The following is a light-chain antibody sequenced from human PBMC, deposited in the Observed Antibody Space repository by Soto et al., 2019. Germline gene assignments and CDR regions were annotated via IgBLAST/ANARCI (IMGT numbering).Light chain of an antibody. CDR2: DAS. V-gene: IGKV3-11*01. Sequence: SGFTQAPGTLSLSPGEGATPSCRASQSVSSYLAWYQQKPGQAPRLLIYDASNRATGIPARFSGSGSGTDFTLTISSLEPEDFAVYYCQQRSNWPTFGQGTKVDIK. CDR3: QQRSNWPT. CDR1: QSVSSY. J-gene: IGKJ1*01.